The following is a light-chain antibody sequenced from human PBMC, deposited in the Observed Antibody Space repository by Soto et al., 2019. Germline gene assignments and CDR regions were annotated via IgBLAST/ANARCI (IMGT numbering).Light chain of an antibody. Sequence: DIQMTQSPSSLSASVGDKVTITCRESKSISTNLNWFQQKPGKPPKLLIYAASSLQSGVPSRFSGSGSGTDFTLTISSLQPEDFATYYCQQSYSTPFTFGPGTKVDIK. CDR3: QQSYSTPFT. CDR1: KSISTN. J-gene: IGKJ3*01. CDR2: AAS. V-gene: IGKV1-39*01.